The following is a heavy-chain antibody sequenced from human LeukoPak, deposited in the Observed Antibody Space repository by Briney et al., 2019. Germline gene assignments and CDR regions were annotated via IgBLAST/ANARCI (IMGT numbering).Heavy chain of an antibody. Sequence: ASVKVSCKASGYTFTGYHMHWVRQAPGQGLEWMGWINPNSGGTNYAQKFQGRVTMTRDTSISTAYMELSRLRSDDTAVYYCARVSVMVVVVAAIDYWGQGTLVTVSS. CDR3: ARVSVMVVVVAAIDY. CDR2: INPNSGGT. D-gene: IGHD2-15*01. CDR1: GYTFTGYH. J-gene: IGHJ4*02. V-gene: IGHV1-2*02.